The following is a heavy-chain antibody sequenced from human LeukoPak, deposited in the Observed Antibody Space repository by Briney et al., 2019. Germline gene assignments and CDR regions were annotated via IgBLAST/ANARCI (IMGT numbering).Heavy chain of an antibody. Sequence: ASVKVSCKASGYTFTGYYMHWVRQAPGQGLEWMGWINPNSGGTNYAQKFQGRVTMTRDTSISTAYMELSRLRSDDTAVYYCARVRAWFGEPDAFDIWGQGTMVTVSS. V-gene: IGHV1-2*02. CDR2: INPNSGGT. CDR1: GYTFTGYY. J-gene: IGHJ3*02. CDR3: ARVRAWFGEPDAFDI. D-gene: IGHD3-10*01.